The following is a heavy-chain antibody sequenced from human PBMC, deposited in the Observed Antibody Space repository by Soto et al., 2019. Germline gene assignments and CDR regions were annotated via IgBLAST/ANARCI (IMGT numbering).Heavy chain of an antibody. CDR1: GYTFTRYA. Sequence: ASGNVSFKACGYTFTRYAMHCLHRAPVQRLEWMGCINAGNGNTKYSQKFQGRVTITRDTSASTAYMELSSLRSEDTAVYYCARLQTISRIFDYWGQGTLVTVSS. D-gene: IGHD1-7*01. V-gene: IGHV1-3*01. CDR2: INAGNGNT. J-gene: IGHJ4*02. CDR3: ARLQTISRIFDY.